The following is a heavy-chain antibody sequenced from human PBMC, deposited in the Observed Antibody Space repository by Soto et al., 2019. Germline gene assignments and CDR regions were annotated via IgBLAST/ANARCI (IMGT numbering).Heavy chain of an antibody. CDR2: INPNSGGT. Sequence: ASVKVSCKSSGYTFTGYYMHWVRQAPGQGLEWMGWINPNSGGTNYAQKFQGWVTMTRDTSISTAYMELSRLRSDDTAVYYCARDAGYYGSGSYYAAYWYFDLWGRGTLVTVSS. CDR1: GYTFTGYY. D-gene: IGHD3-10*01. V-gene: IGHV1-2*04. CDR3: ARDAGYYGSGSYYAAYWYFDL. J-gene: IGHJ2*01.